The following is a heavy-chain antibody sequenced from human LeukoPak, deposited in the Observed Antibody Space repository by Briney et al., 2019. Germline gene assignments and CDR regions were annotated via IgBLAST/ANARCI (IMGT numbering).Heavy chain of an antibody. J-gene: IGHJ4*02. CDR3: ARDLGSGWYVY. Sequence: SETLSLTCTVSGGSISSYYWSWIRQPPGKGLEWIGYIYYSGSTNYNPSLKSRVTISVDTSKNQFSLKLSSVTAADTAVYYCARDLGSGWYVYWGQGTLVTVSS. D-gene: IGHD6-19*01. V-gene: IGHV4-59*01. CDR1: GGSISSYY. CDR2: IYYSGST.